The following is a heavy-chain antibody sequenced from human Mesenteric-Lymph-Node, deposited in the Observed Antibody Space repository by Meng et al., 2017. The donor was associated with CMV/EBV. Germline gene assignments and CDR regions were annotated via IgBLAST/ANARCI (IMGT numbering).Heavy chain of an antibody. CDR2: IGTAGDT. Sequence: GGSLRLSCAACGFTFSSYDMHWVRQATGKGLEWVSAIGTAGDTYYPGSVKGQFTISRDNAKNSLYLQMNSLRAEDTAVYYCARGEGVVVVAATTRADDYWGQGTLVTVSS. CDR1: GFTFSSYD. V-gene: IGHV3-13*03. J-gene: IGHJ4*02. D-gene: IGHD2-15*01. CDR3: ARGEGVVVVAATTRADDY.